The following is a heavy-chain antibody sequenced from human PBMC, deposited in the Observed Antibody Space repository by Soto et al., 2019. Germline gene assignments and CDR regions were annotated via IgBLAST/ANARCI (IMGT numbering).Heavy chain of an antibody. CDR1: GGSFSGYF. CDR2: IDHSGRT. CDR3: ARGTTE. D-gene: IGHD1-1*01. Sequence: QVQLQQWGAGLLKPSETLSLTCAVYGGSFSGYFWSWIRQTPGKGLEWIGEIDHSGRTKYTPSLTSLXSISVDTSKNQSALRLSSVTAADTALYYCARGTTEWGQGTLVTVSS. J-gene: IGHJ4*02. V-gene: IGHV4-34*01.